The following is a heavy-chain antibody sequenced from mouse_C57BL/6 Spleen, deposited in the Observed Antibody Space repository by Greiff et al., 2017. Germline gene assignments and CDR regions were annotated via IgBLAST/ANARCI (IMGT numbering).Heavy chain of an antibody. CDR3: ATTRVFDY. V-gene: IGHV1-26*01. CDR1: GYTFTDYY. CDR2: INPNNGGT. Sequence: VQLQQSGPELVKPGASVKISCKASGYTFTDYYMNWVKQSHGKSLEWLGDINPNNGGTSYNQKFKGKATLTVDKSSSTAYMELRSLTSEDSAVYYCATTRVFDYWGQGTTLTVSS. J-gene: IGHJ2*01. D-gene: IGHD2-12*01.